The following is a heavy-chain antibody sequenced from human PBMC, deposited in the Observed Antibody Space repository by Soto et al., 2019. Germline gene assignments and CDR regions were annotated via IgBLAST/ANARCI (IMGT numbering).Heavy chain of an antibody. D-gene: IGHD2-15*01. Sequence: GGSLRLSCAASGFTFSNYDMSWIRQAPGKGLEWVSYILSSGSNIYYADSGKGRFTIARDNSKNVLYLQMNRLRAEDMYWYNGARDLRGRGVVASTSWFDPWGQGTMVTVSS. CDR2: ILSSGSNI. J-gene: IGHJ5*02. CDR1: GFTFSNYD. V-gene: IGHV3-11*01. CDR3: ARDLRGRGVVASTSWFDP.